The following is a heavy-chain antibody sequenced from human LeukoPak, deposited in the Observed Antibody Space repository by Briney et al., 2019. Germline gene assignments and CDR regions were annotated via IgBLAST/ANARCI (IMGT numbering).Heavy chain of an antibody. J-gene: IGHJ1*01. CDR3: ARDSFPYSSGWEEYFQH. D-gene: IGHD6-19*01. Sequence: ASVKDSCKVSGYTLTELSMHWVRQAPGKGLEWMGGFDPEDGETIYAQKFQGRVTMTEDTSTDTAYMELSSLRSEDTAVYYCARDSFPYSSGWEEYFQHWGQGTLVTVSS. V-gene: IGHV1-24*01. CDR2: FDPEDGET. CDR1: GYTLTELS.